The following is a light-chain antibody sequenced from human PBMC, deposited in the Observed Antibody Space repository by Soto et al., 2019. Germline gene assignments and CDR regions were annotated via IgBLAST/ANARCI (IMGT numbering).Light chain of an antibody. CDR2: GAS. CDR3: QQYDNWLT. V-gene: IGKV3-15*01. J-gene: IGKJ5*01. Sequence: IVMPQYPATLSVSPGDRATLSCRADQYVSSSVAWYQHKPGQAPRLLIHGASTRATDVPDRFRGSGFGTEFTLTITSLHSEDFGVYYCQQYDNWLTFGQGTRLEIK. CDR1: QYVSSS.